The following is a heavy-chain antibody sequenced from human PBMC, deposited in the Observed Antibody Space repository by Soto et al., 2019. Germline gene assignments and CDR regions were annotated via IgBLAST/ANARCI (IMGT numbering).Heavy chain of an antibody. CDR2: ISWNSDII. J-gene: IGHJ3*01. Sequence: EMQLVQSGGGLVQPGRSLRLSCAASGFTFDDYAMHWVRQYPGKGLEWVSGISWNSDIIDYADSVKGRFTISRDSAKNALYFTMNSLKPEDTALYYSPKDVEWGGSHLHHAFDVWGQGTMVSVSS. D-gene: IGHD1-26*01. V-gene: IGHV3-9*01. CDR3: PKDVEWGGSHLHHAFDV. CDR1: GFTFDDYA.